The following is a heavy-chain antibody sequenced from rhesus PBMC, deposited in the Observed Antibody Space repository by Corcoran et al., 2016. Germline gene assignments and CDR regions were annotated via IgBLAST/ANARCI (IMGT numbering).Heavy chain of an antibody. J-gene: IGHJ4*01. CDR1: GGSISDYYY. CDR3: ARDPPFTIVVARFDY. Sequence: QVQLQESGPGLVKPSETLSLTCAVSGGSISDYYYWNWIRQPPGKGLEWIGKIYGNSASKDYNPALKRRVTMSKDTSKNQFFRKLSSVTAADTAVYYCARDPPFTIVVARFDYWGQGVLVTVSS. D-gene: IGHD3-16*01. V-gene: IGHV4S9*01. CDR2: IYGNSASK.